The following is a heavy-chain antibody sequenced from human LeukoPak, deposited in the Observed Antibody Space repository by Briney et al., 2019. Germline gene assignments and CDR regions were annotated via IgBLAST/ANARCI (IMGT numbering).Heavy chain of an antibody. CDR2: ISGSGGST. D-gene: IGHD2-21*02. V-gene: IGHV3-23*01. CDR3: AKAPGVWSPNAYLQH. Sequence: GGSLTLSCAASGFTFSSYAMRWVRQAPGKGLEWVATISGSGGSTYYEDSVTGRFTISRDNAKYPVFLQLNSLSTGDTAGYYCAKAPGVWSPNAYLQHWGQGTLVTVSS. CDR1: GFTFSSYA. J-gene: IGHJ1*01.